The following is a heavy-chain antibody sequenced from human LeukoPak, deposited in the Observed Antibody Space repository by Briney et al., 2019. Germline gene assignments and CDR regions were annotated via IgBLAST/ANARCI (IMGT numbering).Heavy chain of an antibody. CDR1: GGSFSDYY. D-gene: IGHD5-18*01. J-gene: IGHJ4*02. CDR3: ARVASGYSYGSLGY. Sequence: SETLSLTCAVYGGSFSDYYWSWIRQPPGKGLEWIGEINHSGSTNYNPSLKSRVTISVDTSKNQFSLKLSSVTAADTAVYYCARVASGYSYGSLGYWGQGTLVTVSS. V-gene: IGHV4-34*01. CDR2: INHSGST.